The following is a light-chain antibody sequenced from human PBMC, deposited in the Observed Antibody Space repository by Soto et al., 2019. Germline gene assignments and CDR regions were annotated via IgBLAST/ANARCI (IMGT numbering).Light chain of an antibody. CDR2: AAS. CDR3: LQHNSYPWT. V-gene: IGKV3-20*01. Sequence: EIVLTQSPGTLSLSPGEGATLSCRASQSVSSSYLAWYQQKPGQAPRLLIYAASSLQSGVPSRFSGSGSGTEFTLTISSLQPEDFATYYCLQHNSYPWTFGQGTKVDIK. J-gene: IGKJ1*01. CDR1: QSVSSSY.